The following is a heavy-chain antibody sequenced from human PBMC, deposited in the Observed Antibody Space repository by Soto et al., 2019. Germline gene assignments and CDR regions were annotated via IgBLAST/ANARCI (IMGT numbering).Heavy chain of an antibody. D-gene: IGHD2-15*01. Sequence: ASVKVSCKASGYTFTSYDINWVRQATGQGLEWMGWMNPNSGNTGYAQKFQGRVTMTRNTSISTAYMALSSLRSEDAAVYYCARGPYCSGGSCFPYDVWGQGTTVTVSS. CDR3: ARGPYCSGGSCFPYDV. J-gene: IGHJ6*02. V-gene: IGHV1-8*01. CDR2: MNPNSGNT. CDR1: GYTFTSYD.